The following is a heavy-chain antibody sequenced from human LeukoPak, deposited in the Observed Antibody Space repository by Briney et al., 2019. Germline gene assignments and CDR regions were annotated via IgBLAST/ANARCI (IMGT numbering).Heavy chain of an antibody. CDR2: ITNTGSGT. CDR1: GLTFSNFA. CDR3: AKETSDHRY. J-gene: IGHJ4*02. V-gene: IGHV3-23*01. D-gene: IGHD6-6*01. Sequence: GGSLRLSCATSGLTFSNFAMTWVRQAPGKGLEWVSSITNTGSGTFYADSVKGRFIISRDNSKNTLFLQMTSLRAEDSAVYYCAKETSDHRYWGQGTLVTVSS.